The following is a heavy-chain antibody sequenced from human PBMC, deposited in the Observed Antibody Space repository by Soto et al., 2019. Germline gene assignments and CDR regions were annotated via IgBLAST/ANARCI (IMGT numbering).Heavy chain of an antibody. CDR1: GCSITSSSYY. Sequence: QLQLQESGPGLVKPSETLSLTCTVSGCSITSSSYYWGWIRQPPGKGLEWIGNIYYSGSTYYSPSLQSRVTISVDTSKNQYSLKLSSVTAADTAVYYCARLERGAIAARPWDWFEPWGQGTLVTVSS. J-gene: IGHJ5*02. CDR2: IYYSGST. D-gene: IGHD6-6*01. V-gene: IGHV4-39*01. CDR3: ARLERGAIAARPWDWFEP.